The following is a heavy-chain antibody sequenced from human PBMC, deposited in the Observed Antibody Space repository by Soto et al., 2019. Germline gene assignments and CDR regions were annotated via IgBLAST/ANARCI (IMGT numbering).Heavy chain of an antibody. CDR1: GGTFSSYA. J-gene: IGHJ6*02. V-gene: IGHV1-69*01. D-gene: IGHD3-22*01. CDR2: IIPIFGTA. CDR3: ARGLRYYDSSGYPYYYYYGMDV. Sequence: QVQLVQSGAEVKKPGSSVKVSCKASGGTFSSYAISWVRQAPGQGLEWMGGIIPIFGTANYAQKFQGRVTITADESTSIAYMELSSLRSEDTAVYYCARGLRYYDSSGYPYYYYYGMDVWGQGTTVTVSS.